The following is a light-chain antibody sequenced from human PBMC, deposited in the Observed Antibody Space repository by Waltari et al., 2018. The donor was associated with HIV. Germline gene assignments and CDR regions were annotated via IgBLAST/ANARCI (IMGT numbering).Light chain of an antibody. Sequence: DIQMTQSPSSLSASVGDRVTITCQASQDISNYLNWYQQKPGKAPKLLIYDASNLETGVPSRFSGSGSGTDFTFTISSLQPEDIATYYCQHYNTLSWTFGQGTKVEIK. J-gene: IGKJ1*01. V-gene: IGKV1-33*01. CDR2: DAS. CDR1: QDISNY. CDR3: QHYNTLSWT.